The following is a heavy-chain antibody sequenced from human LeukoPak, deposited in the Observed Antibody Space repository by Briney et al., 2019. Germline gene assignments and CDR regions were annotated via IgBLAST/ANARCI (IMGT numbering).Heavy chain of an antibody. J-gene: IGHJ5*02. D-gene: IGHD3-3*01. CDR1: GYTFTSYG. V-gene: IGHV1-18*01. CDR3: ARVSRFLEWFNWFDP. Sequence: ASVKVSCKASGYTFTSYGISWVRQAPGQGLEWMGWISAYNGNTNYAQKPQGRVTMTTDTSTSTAYMELRSLRSDDTAVYYCARVSRFLEWFNWFDPWGQGTLVTVSS. CDR2: ISAYNGNT.